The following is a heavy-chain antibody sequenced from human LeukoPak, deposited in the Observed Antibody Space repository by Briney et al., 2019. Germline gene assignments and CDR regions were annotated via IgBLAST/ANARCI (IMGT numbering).Heavy chain of an antibody. D-gene: IGHD5-24*01. V-gene: IGHV3-7*01. CDR1: GFTFSSYW. CDR3: ARDGRDGYIDY. J-gene: IGHJ4*02. Sequence: TGGSLRLSCAASGFTFSSYWMSWVRQAPGKGLEWVANIKEDGSKEYYVDSVKGRFTISRDNAKNSLYLQMNSLRAEDTAVYYCARDGRDGYIDYWGQGTLVTVSS. CDR2: IKEDGSKE.